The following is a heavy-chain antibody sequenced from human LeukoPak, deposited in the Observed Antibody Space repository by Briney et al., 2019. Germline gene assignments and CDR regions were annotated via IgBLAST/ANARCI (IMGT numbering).Heavy chain of an antibody. CDR1: GGSISSSSYY. J-gene: IGHJ5*02. CDR2: IYYSGST. Sequence: SETLSLTCTVSGGSISSSSYYWGWIRQPPGKGLEWIGSIYYSGSTYYNPSLKSRVTISVDTSKNQFSLKLSSVTAADTAVYYCAGYWYSLNWFDPWGQGTLVTVSS. D-gene: IGHD6-13*01. CDR3: AGYWYSLNWFDP. V-gene: IGHV4-39*07.